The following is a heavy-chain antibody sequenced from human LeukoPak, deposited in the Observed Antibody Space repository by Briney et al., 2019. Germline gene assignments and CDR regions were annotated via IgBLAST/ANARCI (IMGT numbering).Heavy chain of an antibody. D-gene: IGHD6-19*01. J-gene: IGHJ5*02. V-gene: IGHV4-34*01. CDR3: AKGHRYSSGWYWSHWFDP. CDR2: INHSGST. CDR1: GGSFSDYY. Sequence: SETLSLTCAVYGGSFSDYYWPWIRQPPGKGLEWIGEINHSGSTNYNPSLKSRVTISVDTSKKQFFLRLSSVTAADTAVYYCAKGHRYSSGWYWSHWFDPWGQGTLVTVSS.